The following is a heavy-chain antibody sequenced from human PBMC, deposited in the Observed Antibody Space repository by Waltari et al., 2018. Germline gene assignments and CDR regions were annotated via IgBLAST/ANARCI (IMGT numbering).Heavy chain of an antibody. Sequence: QVLLQQSCPGWVKPSETLSVACTCSGGSLRGFYWRWIRQSPEKGLVWIAFIYDSWTTNYNPSPKSRVTISVDTSTNRFTLKLGSATAADTALYCCARGTPSFYHYMDVWGKGTTVIVSS. CDR2: IYDSWTT. V-gene: IGHV4-59*01. J-gene: IGHJ6*03. CDR1: GGSLRGFY. CDR3: ARGTPSFYHYMDV.